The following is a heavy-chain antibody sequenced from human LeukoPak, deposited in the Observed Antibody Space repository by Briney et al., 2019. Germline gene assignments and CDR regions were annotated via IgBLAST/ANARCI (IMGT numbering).Heavy chain of an antibody. V-gene: IGHV4-4*07. Sequence: SETLSLTCAVYGGSFSGYYWSWIRQPAGKGLEWIGRIYTSGSTNYNPSLKSRVTISVDTSKNQFSLKLSSVTAADTAVYYCAREVGYCSGGSCYPANYFDYWGQGTLVTVSS. CDR3: AREVGYCSGGSCYPANYFDY. J-gene: IGHJ4*02. CDR2: IYTSGST. CDR1: GGSFSGYY. D-gene: IGHD2-15*01.